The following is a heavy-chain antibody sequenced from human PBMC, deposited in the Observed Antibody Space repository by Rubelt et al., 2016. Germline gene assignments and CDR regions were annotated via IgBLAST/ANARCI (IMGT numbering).Heavy chain of an antibody. CDR1: GGSISSYY. J-gene: IGHJ4*02. D-gene: IGHD6-19*01. V-gene: IGHV4-59*08. Sequence: QVQLQESGPGLVKPSETLSLTCTVSGGSISSYYWSWIRQPPGKGLEWIGEINHSGSTNYNPSLKSRVTIAVDTSKNQVSLKLSSVTAAGTAVYYCARHEEWLGPYFDYWGQGTLVTVSS. CDR3: ARHEEWLGPYFDY. CDR2: INHSGST.